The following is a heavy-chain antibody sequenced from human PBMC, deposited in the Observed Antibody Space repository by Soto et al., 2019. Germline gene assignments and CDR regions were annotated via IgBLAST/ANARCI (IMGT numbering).Heavy chain of an antibody. Sequence: PSETLSLTCTVSGGSISSGGYYWSWIRQHPGKGLEWIGYINHSGSTNYNPSLKSRVTISVDTSKNQFSLKLSSVTAADTAVYYCARGRVPPRVYAMTYYYYYYYMDVWGKGTTVTVSS. CDR2: INHSGST. CDR3: ARGRVPPRVYAMTYYYYYYYMDV. J-gene: IGHJ6*03. CDR1: GGSISSGGYY. D-gene: IGHD2-8*01. V-gene: IGHV4-31*03.